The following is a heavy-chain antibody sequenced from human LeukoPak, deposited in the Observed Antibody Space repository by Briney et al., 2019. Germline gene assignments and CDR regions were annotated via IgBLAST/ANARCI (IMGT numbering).Heavy chain of an antibody. CDR1: GFTFSSYA. CDR3: AKAPPSRYNWNYALGPDYYYMDV. V-gene: IGHV3-23*01. Sequence: GGSLRLSCAASGFTFSSYAMSWVRQAPGKGLEWVSAISGSGGSTYYADSVKGRFTISRDNSKNTLYLQMNSLRAEDTAVYYCAKAPPSRYNWNYALGPDYYYMDVWGKGTTVTVSS. CDR2: ISGSGGST. J-gene: IGHJ6*03. D-gene: IGHD1-7*01.